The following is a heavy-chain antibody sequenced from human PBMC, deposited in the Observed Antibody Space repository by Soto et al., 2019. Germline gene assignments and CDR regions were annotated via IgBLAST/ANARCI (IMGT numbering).Heavy chain of an antibody. V-gene: IGHV3-11*06. J-gene: IGHJ4*02. Sequence: GGSLRLSCAASGFTFSDYYMSWIRQAPGKGLEWVSYISSSSSYTNYADSVKGRFTISRDNAKNSLYLQMNSLRAEDTAVYHCARYYYDSSGYYPYYYFDYWGQGTLVTVSS. CDR1: GFTFSDYY. CDR2: ISSSSSYT. D-gene: IGHD3-22*01. CDR3: ARYYYDSSGYYPYYYFDY.